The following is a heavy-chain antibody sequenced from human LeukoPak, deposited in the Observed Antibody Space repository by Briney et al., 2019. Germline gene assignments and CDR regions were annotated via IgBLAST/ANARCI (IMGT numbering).Heavy chain of an antibody. Sequence: VSGKVSCKASGYTVTSYDINWVRQATGQGLEWMGWMNPNSGNTGYAQKFQGRVTMTRNTSISTAYMELSSLRSEDTAVYYCARDYSSSNDYWGQGTLVTVSS. CDR3: ARDYSSSNDY. CDR2: MNPNSGNT. D-gene: IGHD6-13*01. CDR1: GYTVTSYD. J-gene: IGHJ4*02. V-gene: IGHV1-8*01.